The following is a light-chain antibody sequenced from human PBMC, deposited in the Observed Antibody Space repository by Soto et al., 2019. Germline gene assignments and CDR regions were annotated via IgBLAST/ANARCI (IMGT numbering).Light chain of an antibody. CDR1: QSISSW. J-gene: IGKJ2*01. CDR3: QQYKSYSPYT. Sequence: DIQMTQSPSTLSASVGDRVTITCRASQSISSWLAWYQQKPGKAPKLLIYDASSLESGVPSRFSGSGSGTDFTLTIDSLHPDDFASYYCQQYKSYSPYTFGQGTKLEIK. V-gene: IGKV1-5*01. CDR2: DAS.